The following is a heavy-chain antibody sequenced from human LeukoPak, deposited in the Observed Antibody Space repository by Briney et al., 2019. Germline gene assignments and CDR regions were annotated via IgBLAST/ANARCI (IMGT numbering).Heavy chain of an antibody. CDR1: GFTFSDYY. CDR3: ARAYQLLKRFLEWLLNYYYYYGMDV. D-gene: IGHD3-3*01. V-gene: IGHV3-11*01. J-gene: IGHJ6*02. Sequence: GGSLRLSCAASGFTFSDYYMSWIRQAPGKGLEWVSYISSSVSTIYYADSVKGRFTISRDNAKNSLYLQMNSLRAEDTAVYYCARAYQLLKRFLEWLLNYYYYYGMDVWGQGTTVTVSS. CDR2: ISSSVSTI.